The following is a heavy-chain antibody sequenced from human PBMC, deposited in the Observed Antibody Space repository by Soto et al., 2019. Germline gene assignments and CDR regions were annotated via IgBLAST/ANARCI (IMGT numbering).Heavy chain of an antibody. D-gene: IGHD3-22*01. V-gene: IGHV3-9*01. Sequence: GGSLRLSCAASGFTFDDYAMHWVRQAPGKGLEWVSGISWNSGSIGYADSVKDRFTISRDNAKNSLYLQMNSLRAEDTALYYCAKVRSPNYYDSSGYFDYWGQGTLVTVSS. J-gene: IGHJ4*02. CDR1: GFTFDDYA. CDR3: AKVRSPNYYDSSGYFDY. CDR2: ISWNSGSI.